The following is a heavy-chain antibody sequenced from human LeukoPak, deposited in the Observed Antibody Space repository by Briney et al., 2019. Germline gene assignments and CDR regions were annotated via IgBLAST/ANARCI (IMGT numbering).Heavy chain of an antibody. V-gene: IGHV3-30*02. CDR3: AKGDTGVIRRYYLDS. J-gene: IGHJ4*02. D-gene: IGHD5-18*01. Sequence: GGSLRLSCAASGFTFSSYGMHWVRQAPGKGLEWVAFIRHDGSNKYYADSVKGRFTISRDNSKNTLNLQMDSLRVEDTAVYYCAKGDTGVIRRYYLDSWGQGTLVTVSS. CDR2: IRHDGSNK. CDR1: GFTFSSYG.